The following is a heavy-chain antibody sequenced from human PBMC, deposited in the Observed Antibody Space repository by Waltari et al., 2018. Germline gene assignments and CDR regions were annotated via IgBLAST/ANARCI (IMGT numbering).Heavy chain of an antibody. D-gene: IGHD6-13*01. Sequence: QVQLVQSGAAVKKPGSSVKVSCKASGVTFSSYAISWVRQATGQGLEWMGGIIPILGTANYAQKFQGRVTITADESTSTAYMELSSLRSEDTAVYYCARGGGSSWYFDYWGQGTLVTVSS. V-gene: IGHV1-69*13. CDR2: IIPILGTA. CDR3: ARGGGSSWYFDY. CDR1: GVTFSSYA. J-gene: IGHJ4*02.